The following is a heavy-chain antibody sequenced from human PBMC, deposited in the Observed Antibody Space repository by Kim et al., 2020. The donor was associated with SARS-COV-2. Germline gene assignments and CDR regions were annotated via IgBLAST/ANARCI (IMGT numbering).Heavy chain of an antibody. CDR3: AREKYSGSFDFDY. Sequence: HPSLKSRVTTPVDTSKNQFSRKRSSVTAADTAVYYCAREKYSGSFDFDYWGQGTLVTVSS. J-gene: IGHJ4*02. D-gene: IGHD1-26*01. V-gene: IGHV4-59*01.